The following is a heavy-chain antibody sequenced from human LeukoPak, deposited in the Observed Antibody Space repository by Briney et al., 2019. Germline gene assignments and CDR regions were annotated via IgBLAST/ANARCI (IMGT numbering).Heavy chain of an antibody. CDR2: ISGSGGST. CDR3: AKVHNYMAVAGYFDY. V-gene: IGHV3-23*01. J-gene: IGHJ4*02. Sequence: TGGSLRLSCAASGFTFSSYAMSWVRQAPGKGLEWVSAISGSGGSTYYADSVKGRFTISRDNSKNTLYLQMNSLRAEDTAVYYCAKVHNYMAVAGYFDYWGQGTLVTVSS. D-gene: IGHD6-19*01. CDR1: GFTFSSYA.